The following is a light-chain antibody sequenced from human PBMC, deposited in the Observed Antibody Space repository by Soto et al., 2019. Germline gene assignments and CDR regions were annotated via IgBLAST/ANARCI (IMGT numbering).Light chain of an antibody. J-gene: IGKJ1*01. Sequence: EIQMTQSPSSLSASVGDRVTITCRASQSISSYLNWYQQKPGKAPKLLIYAASSLQSGVPSRFSGSGSGTDFTLTISSLQPEDFATYYCQQSYSTPGTFGQGTKVEIK. CDR1: QSISSY. V-gene: IGKV1-39*01. CDR3: QQSYSTPGT. CDR2: AAS.